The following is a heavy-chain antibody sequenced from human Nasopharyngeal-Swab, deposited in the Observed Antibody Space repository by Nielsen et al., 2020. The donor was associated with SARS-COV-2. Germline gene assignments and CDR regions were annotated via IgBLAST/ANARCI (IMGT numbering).Heavy chain of an antibody. J-gene: IGHJ6*03. Sequence: WIRQPPGKGLEWIGYIYYSGSTYYNPPLKSRVTISVDTSKNQFSLKLSSATAADTAVYYCARDGYDLWSGYLRGTGRCYYYYCMDVWGKGTTVTVSS. V-gene: IGHV4-30-4*01. CDR3: ARDGYDLWSGYLRGTGRCYYYYCMDV. D-gene: IGHD3-3*01. CDR2: IYYSGST.